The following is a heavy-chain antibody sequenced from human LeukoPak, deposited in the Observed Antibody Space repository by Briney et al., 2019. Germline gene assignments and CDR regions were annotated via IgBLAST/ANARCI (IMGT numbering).Heavy chain of an antibody. CDR1: GFSFSDYY. CDR3: ATINFRPY. CDR2: IRSGATTI. J-gene: IGHJ4*02. Sequence: PGGSLTLSCEASGFSFSDYYMSWTRQPPGKGLEWIAYIRSGATTIYYADSVKGRFTISRDDAKNSLFLQMNSLRAEDTAIYYCATINFRPYWGQGTLVTVSS. D-gene: IGHD1-1*01. V-gene: IGHV3-11*01.